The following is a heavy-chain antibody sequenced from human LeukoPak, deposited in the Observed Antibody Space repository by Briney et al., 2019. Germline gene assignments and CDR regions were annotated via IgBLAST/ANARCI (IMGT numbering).Heavy chain of an antibody. Sequence: PGGSMRLSCAASRFTFRSYWMHWVRQAPGKGLVWVSRVNTDGSSTSYADSVKGRFTISRDNAKNTLYLQMNSLRAEDTAVYYCARVKDTSYGMDVWGQGTTLTVSS. CDR2: VNTDGSST. V-gene: IGHV3-74*01. J-gene: IGHJ6*02. CDR3: ARVKDTSYGMDV. CDR1: RFTFRSYW. D-gene: IGHD2-15*01.